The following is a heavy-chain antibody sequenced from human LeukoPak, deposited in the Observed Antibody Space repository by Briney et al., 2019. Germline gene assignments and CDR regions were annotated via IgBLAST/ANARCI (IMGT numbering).Heavy chain of an antibody. Sequence: VASVKVSCKVSGYTLTELSMHWVRQVPGKGLEWMGGFDPEDGETIYAQKFQGRVTMTEDTSTDTAYMELSSLRSEDTAVYYCARGHCSGGSCPLWELIEIIDYWGQGTLVTVSS. CDR3: ARGHCSGGSCPLWELIEIIDY. CDR2: FDPEDGET. J-gene: IGHJ4*02. V-gene: IGHV1-24*01. CDR1: GYTLTELS. D-gene: IGHD2-15*01.